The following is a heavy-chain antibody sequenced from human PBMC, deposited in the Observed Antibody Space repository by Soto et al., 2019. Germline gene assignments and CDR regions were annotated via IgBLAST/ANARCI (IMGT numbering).Heavy chain of an antibody. CDR1: GFTFSSYA. J-gene: IGHJ6*04. CDR2: ISGSGGST. CDR3: AKDRNSLVSPMMDV. Sequence: GGSLRLSCAASGFTFSSYAVSWVRQAPGKGLEWVSAISGSGGSTYYADSVKGRFTISRDNSKNTLYLQMNSLRAEDTAVYYCAKDRNSLVSPMMDVWGKGTTVTVSS. V-gene: IGHV3-23*01. D-gene: IGHD3-22*01.